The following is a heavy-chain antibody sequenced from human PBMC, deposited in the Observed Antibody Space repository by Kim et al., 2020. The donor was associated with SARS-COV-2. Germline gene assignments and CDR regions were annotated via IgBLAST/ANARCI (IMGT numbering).Heavy chain of an antibody. J-gene: IGHJ6*02. CDR1: GGTFSRYV. CDR2: IIPTVGVA. Sequence: SVKVSCKASGGTFSRYVITWVRQAPGQGLEWMGRIIPTVGVANYAQKFQGRVTITADKSTSTVYMELNSLRFEDTAIYYCARGDLPAATFGLDVWGQGTAVTVSS. D-gene: IGHD2-2*01. CDR3: ARGDLPAATFGLDV. V-gene: IGHV1-69*04.